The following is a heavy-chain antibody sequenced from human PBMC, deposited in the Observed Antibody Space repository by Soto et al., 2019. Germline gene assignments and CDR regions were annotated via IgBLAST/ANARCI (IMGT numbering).Heavy chain of an antibody. CDR1: GGSISSSSYY. V-gene: IGHV4-39*01. D-gene: IGHD4-17*01. CDR3: ARSMTTVVTLDY. CDR2: IYYSGST. Sequence: SETLSLTCTVSGGSISSSSYYWGWKRQPPGKGLEWIGSIYYSGSTYYNPSLKSRVTISVDTSKNQFSLKLSSVTAADTAVYYCARSMTTVVTLDYWGQGTLVTVSS. J-gene: IGHJ4*02.